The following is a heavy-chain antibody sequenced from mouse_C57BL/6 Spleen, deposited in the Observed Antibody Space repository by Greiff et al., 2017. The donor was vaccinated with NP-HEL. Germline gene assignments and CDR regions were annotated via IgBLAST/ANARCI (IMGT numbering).Heavy chain of an antibody. V-gene: IGHV1-53*01. CDR3: ARNGYYGSYWYFDV. CDR2: INPSNGGT. Sequence: QVQLQQPGTELVKPGASVKLSCKASGYTFTSYWMHWVKQRPGQGLEWIGNINPSNGGTNYNEKFKSKATLTVDKSSSTAYMQLSSLTSEDSAVYYCARNGYYGSYWYFDVWGTGTTVTVSS. D-gene: IGHD1-1*01. CDR1: GYTFTSYW. J-gene: IGHJ1*03.